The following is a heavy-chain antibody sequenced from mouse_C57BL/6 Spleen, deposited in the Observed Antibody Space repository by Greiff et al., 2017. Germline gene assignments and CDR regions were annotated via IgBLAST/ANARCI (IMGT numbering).Heavy chain of an antibody. CDR1: GYTFTSYW. CDR3: ARSNTLTGTPFDY. V-gene: IGHV1-53*01. D-gene: IGHD4-1*01. J-gene: IGHJ2*01. CDR2: INPSNGGT. Sequence: QVQLQQPGTELVKPGASVKLSCKASGYTFTSYWMHWVQQRPGQGLEWIGNINPSNGGTTYNEKFKSKATLTVDKSSSTAYMQLSSLTSEDSAVYYCARSNTLTGTPFDYWGQGTTLTVSS.